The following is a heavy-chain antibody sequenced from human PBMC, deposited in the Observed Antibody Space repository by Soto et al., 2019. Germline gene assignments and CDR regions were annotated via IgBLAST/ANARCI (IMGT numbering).Heavy chain of an antibody. J-gene: IGHJ6*02. CDR3: ARDRGSGYYYDYYYYGMDV. V-gene: IGHV1-69*02. CDR1: GGTFSSYT. D-gene: IGHD3-22*01. Sequence: SVKVSCKASGGTFSSYTISLVRQAPGQGLEWMGRIIPILGIANYAQKFQGRVTITADKSTSTAYMELSRLRSDDTAVYYCARDRGSGYYYDYYYYGMDVWGQGTTVTVSS. CDR2: IIPILGIA.